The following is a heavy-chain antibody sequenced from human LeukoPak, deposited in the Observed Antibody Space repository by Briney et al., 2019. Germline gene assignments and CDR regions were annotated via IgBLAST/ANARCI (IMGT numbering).Heavy chain of an antibody. J-gene: IGHJ4*02. CDR2: IYTSGST. V-gene: IGHV4-4*07. D-gene: IGHD6-6*01. Sequence: SETLSLTCTVSSGSLGSYYWNWLRQPAGKGLEWIGHIYTSGSTNYNPSLKSRVTMSVDTSNIQFSLTLNSVTAADTAFYYCAREYSISSGKALDYWGQGTLVTVSS. CDR3: AREYSISSGKALDY. CDR1: SGSLGSYY.